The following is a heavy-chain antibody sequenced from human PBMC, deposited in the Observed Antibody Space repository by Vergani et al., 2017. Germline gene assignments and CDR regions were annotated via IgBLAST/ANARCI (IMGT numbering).Heavy chain of an antibody. V-gene: IGHV3-21*01. CDR3: ARQSRDVFCTNGVCPLGY. J-gene: IGHJ4*02. CDR2: ISSSSSYI. Sequence: EVQLVESGGGLVQPGGSLRLSCAASGFTFSSYSMNWVRQAPGKGLEWVSSISSSSSYIYYADSVKGRFTISRDNAKNSLYLQMNSLRAEDTAVYYCARQSRDVFCTNGVCPLGYWGQGALVTVSS. CDR1: GFTFSSYS. D-gene: IGHD2-8*01.